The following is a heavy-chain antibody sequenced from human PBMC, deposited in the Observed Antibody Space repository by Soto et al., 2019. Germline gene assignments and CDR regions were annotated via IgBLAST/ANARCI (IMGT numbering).Heavy chain of an antibody. CDR3: VRFWPPPDYGILTTYSDAFDH. V-gene: IGHV4-31*03. Sequence: SETLSLTCTVSGGSISSGGYYWSWIRQHPGKGLEWIGYIYYSGSTYYNPSLKSRVTISVDTSKNQFSLSLNSVTAADTAVYYCVRFWPPPDYGILTTYSDAFDHWGQGTLVTVSS. CDR2: IYYSGST. D-gene: IGHD3-9*01. CDR1: GGSISSGGYY. J-gene: IGHJ4*02.